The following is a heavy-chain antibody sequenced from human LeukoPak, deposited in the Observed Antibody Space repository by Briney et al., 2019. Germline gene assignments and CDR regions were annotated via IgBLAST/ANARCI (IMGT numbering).Heavy chain of an antibody. V-gene: IGHV3-49*04. CDR3: TRLGGSCHDRFDH. Sequence: GGSLLLSCTASGFPFGDFAMGWVRQAPGKGLDWLGFIRTKDFGQTTQYAASVKGRFTISRDDSNSIVYLQMDNLRTEDTAVFYCTRLGGSCHDRFDHWGQGALVTVSS. D-gene: IGHD3-16*01. CDR2: IRTKDFGQTT. J-gene: IGHJ4*02. CDR1: GFPFGDFA.